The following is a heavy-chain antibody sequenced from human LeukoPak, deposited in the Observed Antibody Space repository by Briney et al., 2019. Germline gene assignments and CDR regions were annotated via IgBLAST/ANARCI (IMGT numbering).Heavy chain of an antibody. CDR3: ARVGVFEAAAGQFDY. CDR1: GFNFTNYN. Sequence: GGSLRLSCAASGFNFTNYNMNWVRQAPGKGLEWVSSIHSSSGSIYYAGSLKGRFTISRDNAKNSLYLQMNSLRAEDTAVYYCARVGVFEAAAGQFDYWGQGTLVTVSS. J-gene: IGHJ4*02. D-gene: IGHD6-13*01. CDR2: IHSSSGSI. V-gene: IGHV3-21*01.